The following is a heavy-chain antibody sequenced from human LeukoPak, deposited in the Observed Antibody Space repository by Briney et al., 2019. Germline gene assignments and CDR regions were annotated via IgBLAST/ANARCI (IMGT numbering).Heavy chain of an antibody. CDR3: ARASYYDFWSGYPTAGDY. J-gene: IGHJ4*02. V-gene: IGHV1-2*06. D-gene: IGHD3-3*01. CDR2: INPNSGGT. Sequence: ASVKVSCKASGYTFTGYYMHWVRQAPGQGLEWMGRINPNSGGTNYAQKFQGRVTMTRDTSISTAYMELSRLRSDDTAVYYCARASYYDFWSGYPTAGDYWGQGTLVTVSS. CDR1: GYTFTGYY.